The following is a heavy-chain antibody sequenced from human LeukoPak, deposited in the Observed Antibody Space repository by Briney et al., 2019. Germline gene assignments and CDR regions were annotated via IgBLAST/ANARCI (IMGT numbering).Heavy chain of an antibody. CDR2: INPSGGST. CDR3: ARDPIVVVPAAISPNFDY. CDR1: GHTFTSYY. V-gene: IGHV1-46*01. D-gene: IGHD2-2*01. Sequence: AASVKVPCKASGHTFTSYYMHWVRQAPGQGLEWMGIINPSGGSTSYAQKFQGRVTMTRDMTTSTVYMELSSLRSEDTAVYYCARDPIVVVPAAISPNFDYWGQGTLVTVSS. J-gene: IGHJ4*02.